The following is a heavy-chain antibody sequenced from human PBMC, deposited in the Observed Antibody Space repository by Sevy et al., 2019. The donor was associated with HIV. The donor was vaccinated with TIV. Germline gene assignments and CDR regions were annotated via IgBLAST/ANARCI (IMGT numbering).Heavy chain of an antibody. CDR1: GFTFSDYY. V-gene: IGHV3-11*01. CDR3: ARDQQYYDSSGYIDY. D-gene: IGHD3-22*01. CDR2: ISSSGSTI. J-gene: IGHJ4*02. Sequence: GGSLRLSCAASGFTFSDYYMSWIRQAPGKGLEWVSYISSSGSTIYYADSVKGRFTISRDNAKNSLYLQMNSLRAEDTAVYYCARDQQYYDSSGYIDYWGQGTLVTVSS.